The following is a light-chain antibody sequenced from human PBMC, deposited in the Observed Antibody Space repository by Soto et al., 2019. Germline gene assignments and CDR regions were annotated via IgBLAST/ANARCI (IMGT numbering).Light chain of an antibody. Sequence: EIVLTQSPGTLSLSPGERATLSCRASQSVSSSYLAWYQQKPGQAPRLLIYGASSSATGIPDSFSGSGSGTDFTLTISRLEPEDFAVYYCQQYGSTLYTFGQGTKLEIK. V-gene: IGKV3-20*01. CDR1: QSVSSSY. CDR2: GAS. CDR3: QQYGSTLYT. J-gene: IGKJ2*01.